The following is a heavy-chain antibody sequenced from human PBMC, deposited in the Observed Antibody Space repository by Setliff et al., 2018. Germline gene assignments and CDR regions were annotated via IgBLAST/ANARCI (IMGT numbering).Heavy chain of an antibody. CDR1: GGSISSGGYY. D-gene: IGHD6-25*01. V-gene: IGHV4-31*03. Sequence: SETLSLTCTVSGGSISSGGYYWSWIRQHPGKGLEWIGYIYYSGSTYYNPSLKSRVTISVDTSKNQFSLKLSSVTAADTAVYYCARELRSGHWYFDLWGRGTLVTVSS. CDR3: ARELRSGHWYFDL. J-gene: IGHJ2*01. CDR2: IYYSGST.